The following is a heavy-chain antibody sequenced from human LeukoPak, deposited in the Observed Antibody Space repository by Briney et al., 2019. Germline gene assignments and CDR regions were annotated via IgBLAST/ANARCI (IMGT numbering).Heavy chain of an antibody. V-gene: IGHV4-34*01. Sequence: PSETLSLTCAVYGGSFSGYYWSWIRQPPWKGLEWIGEINHSGSTNYNPSLKSRVTISVDTSKNQFSLKLSSVTAADTAVYYCARHGVWTHNWFDPWGQGTLVTVSS. CDR2: INHSGST. CDR3: ARHGVWTHNWFDP. D-gene: IGHD3-3*01. J-gene: IGHJ5*02. CDR1: GGSFSGYY.